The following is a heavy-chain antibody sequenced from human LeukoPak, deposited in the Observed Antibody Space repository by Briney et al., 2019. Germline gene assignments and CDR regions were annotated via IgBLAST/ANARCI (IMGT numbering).Heavy chain of an antibody. D-gene: IGHD3-10*01. CDR2: IYYSGST. CDR1: GGSISSYY. Sequence: PSETLSLTCTVSGGSISSYYWSWLRQPPGKGLEWIGYIYYSGSTNYNPSLKSRVTISVDTSKNQFSLKLSSVTAADTAVYYCARNARLLWFGELLSPNAFDIWGQGTMVTVS. J-gene: IGHJ3*02. CDR3: ARNARLLWFGELLSPNAFDI. V-gene: IGHV4-59*01.